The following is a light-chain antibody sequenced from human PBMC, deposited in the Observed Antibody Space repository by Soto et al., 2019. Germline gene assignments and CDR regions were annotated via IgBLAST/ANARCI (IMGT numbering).Light chain of an antibody. J-gene: IGKJ1*01. V-gene: IGKV3-20*01. CDR3: QQYGSSGT. Sequence: EIVLTQSPCTLSLSPGERATLSCRASQSVSSRSLAWYQQKPGQAPRLLIYGASNRATGIPDRFSGSGSGTDFTLTISRLEPEDFAVYYCQQYGSSGTFGQGTKVDIK. CDR2: GAS. CDR1: QSVSSRS.